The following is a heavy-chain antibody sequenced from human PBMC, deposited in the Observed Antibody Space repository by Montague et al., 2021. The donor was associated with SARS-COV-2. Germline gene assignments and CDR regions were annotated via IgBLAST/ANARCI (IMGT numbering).Heavy chain of an antibody. Sequence: ETVSLTCAVASGSFRGYYWGWIRQPPGKGLEWIGEINQSGRNTXKPSRGGGVSISVDTSNKQCSLKVTSVTAADTAVYYCARLGAITLVRGITKADFSNYGMDVWGQGTTVTVSS. V-gene: IGHV4-34*01. D-gene: IGHD3-10*01. CDR1: SGSFRGYY. J-gene: IGHJ6*02. CDR2: INQSGRN. CDR3: ARLGAITLVRGITKADFSNYGMDV.